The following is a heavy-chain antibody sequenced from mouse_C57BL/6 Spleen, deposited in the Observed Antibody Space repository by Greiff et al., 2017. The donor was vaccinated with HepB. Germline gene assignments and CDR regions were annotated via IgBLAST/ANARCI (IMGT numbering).Heavy chain of an antibody. CDR3: ARRGSFYYDYDVGFAY. V-gene: IGHV1-26*01. D-gene: IGHD2-4*01. Sequence: EVQLQQSGPELVKPGASVKISCKASGYTFTDYYMNWVKQSHGKSLEWIGDINPNNGGTSYNQKFKGKATLTVDKSSSTAYMELRSLTSEDSAVYYCARRGSFYYDYDVGFAYWGQGTLVTVSA. CDR1: GYTFTDYY. J-gene: IGHJ3*01. CDR2: INPNNGGT.